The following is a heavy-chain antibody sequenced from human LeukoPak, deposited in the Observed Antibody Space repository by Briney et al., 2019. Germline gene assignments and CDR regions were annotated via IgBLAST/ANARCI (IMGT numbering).Heavy chain of an antibody. V-gene: IGHV1-69*17. CDR1: GYTFTSYG. D-gene: IGHD2-15*01. CDR2: IILIVGIA. CDR3: ARSGGIVVVLAAIDYFSYGMDV. J-gene: IGHJ6*02. Sequence: SGKVSCKAAGYTFTSYGIRLGRQAPGQGLGWRGGIILIVGIAEYAQMYQGRVTITAAISRRTAYIELISLRSEDTAVYSCARSGGIVVVLAAIDYFSYGMDVWGQGTTVTVSS.